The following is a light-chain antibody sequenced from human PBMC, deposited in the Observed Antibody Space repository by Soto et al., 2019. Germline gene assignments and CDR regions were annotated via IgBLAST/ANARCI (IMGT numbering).Light chain of an antibody. CDR2: SAS. V-gene: IGKV1-5*03. CDR3: QEFHSSSRT. Sequence: DIRMTQSPSTLSASLGDRVTISCRASRNFVSWLAWYQQRPGGIPQLLIYSASNLQNGVPSRFSGSGSGTDFPLTINGLQPDDFATYYCQEFHSSSRTFGQGTRV. CDR1: RNFVSW. J-gene: IGKJ1*01.